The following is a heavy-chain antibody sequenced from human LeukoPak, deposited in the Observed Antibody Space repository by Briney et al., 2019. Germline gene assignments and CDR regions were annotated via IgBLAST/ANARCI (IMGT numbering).Heavy chain of an antibody. CDR2: INPNSGGT. D-gene: IGHD1-26*01. CDR3: ARVSSIVGATTFDY. CDR1: GYTCTGYY. J-gene: IGHJ4*02. Sequence: ASVKVSCKASGYTCTGYYMHWVRQAPGQGLKWMGWINPNSGGTNYAQKFQGRVTMTRDTSISTAYMELSRLRSDDTAVYYCARVSSIVGATTFDYWGQGTLVTVSS. V-gene: IGHV1-2*02.